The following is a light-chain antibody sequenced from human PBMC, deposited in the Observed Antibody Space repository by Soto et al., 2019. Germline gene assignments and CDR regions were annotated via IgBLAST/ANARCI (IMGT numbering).Light chain of an antibody. CDR1: QSVGRY. V-gene: IGKV1-39*01. Sequence: DVQMTQSPASLSSSVGDRVTITCRASQSVGRYLHWYQQTPGRAPKFLISAASSLQSGVPSRFSGSGSGTDFTLTISSLQPEDFATYYCQQSYYTPLTFGGGTKVDIK. J-gene: IGKJ4*01. CDR2: AAS. CDR3: QQSYYTPLT.